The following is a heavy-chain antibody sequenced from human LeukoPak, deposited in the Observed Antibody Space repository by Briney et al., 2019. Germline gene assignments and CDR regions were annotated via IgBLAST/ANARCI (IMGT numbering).Heavy chain of an antibody. Sequence: SETLSLTCTVSGGSVSSGSYYWSWIRQPPGKGLEWIGYIYYSGSTNYNPSLKSRVTISVDTSKNQFSLKLSSVTAADTAVYYCAIDYYDSIEYAFDIWGQGTMVTASS. V-gene: IGHV4-61*01. J-gene: IGHJ3*02. CDR1: GGSVSSGSYY. CDR3: AIDYYDSIEYAFDI. D-gene: IGHD3-22*01. CDR2: IYYSGST.